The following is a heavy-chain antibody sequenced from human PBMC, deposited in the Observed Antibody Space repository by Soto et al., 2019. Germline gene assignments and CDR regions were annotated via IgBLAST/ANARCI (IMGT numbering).Heavy chain of an antibody. D-gene: IGHD1-26*01. J-gene: IGHJ4*02. CDR1: GYIFTSYG. CDR2: ISGYNGNT. V-gene: IGHV1-18*01. Sequence: QIQLVQSGAEVKRPGASVKVSCKASGYIFTSYGINWVRQAPGQGLEWMGWISGYNGNTNYAQKFQGRVTMTTDTSTTTVYMELRSLRSDDTAVYYCARGWELLPVPIDCWGQGTLVTVSS. CDR3: ARGWELLPVPIDC.